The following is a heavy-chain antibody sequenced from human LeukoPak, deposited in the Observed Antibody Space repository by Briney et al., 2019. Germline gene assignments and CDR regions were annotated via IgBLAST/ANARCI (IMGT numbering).Heavy chain of an antibody. CDR3: ARDGFLSYGSGSYRGMDV. J-gene: IGHJ6*04. Sequence: SQTLSLTCAISGDSVSSNSAAWNWIRQSPSRGLEWLGRTYYRSKWYNDYAVSVKSRITINPDTSKNQFSLQLNSVTPEDTAVYYCARDGFLSYGSGSYRGMDVWGKGTTVTVSS. CDR2: TYYRSKWYN. V-gene: IGHV6-1*01. CDR1: GDSVSSNSAA. D-gene: IGHD3-10*01.